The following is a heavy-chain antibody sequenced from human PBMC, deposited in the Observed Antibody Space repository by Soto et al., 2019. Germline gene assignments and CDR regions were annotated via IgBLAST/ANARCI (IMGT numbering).Heavy chain of an antibody. J-gene: IGHJ3*02. CDR2: IYYSGST. Sequence: QVQLQESGPGLVKPSETLSLTCTVSGGSISSYYWSWIRQPPGKGLEWIGYIYYSGSTNYNPSLKSRVTISVDTSKNQFSLKLSSVTAADTAVYYCARVRQGYAFDIWGQGTMVTVSS. V-gene: IGHV4-59*01. CDR3: ARVRQGYAFDI. CDR1: GGSISSYY.